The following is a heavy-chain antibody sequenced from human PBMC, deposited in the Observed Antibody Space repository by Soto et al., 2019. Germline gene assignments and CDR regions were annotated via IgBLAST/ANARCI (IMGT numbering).Heavy chain of an antibody. D-gene: IGHD1-26*01. CDR3: ARRHPSGSYSFDI. CDR2: IYPGDSDT. CDR1: GYTFSNHW. Sequence: PGESLKISCKGSGYTFSNHWIGWVRQMPGKGLEWMGIIYPGDSDTKYRPSFQGQVTISADKSISTAYLQWSSLKASDTAMYYCARRHPSGSYSFDIWGQGTMVTVS. J-gene: IGHJ3*02. V-gene: IGHV5-51*01.